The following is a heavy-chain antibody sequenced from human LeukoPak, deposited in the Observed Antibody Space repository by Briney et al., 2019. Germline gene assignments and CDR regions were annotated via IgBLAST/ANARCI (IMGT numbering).Heavy chain of an antibody. CDR3: AKDLGKYYDFWSGSPTGFDY. CDR1: GFTFSSYG. V-gene: IGHV3-30*02. Sequence: PGGSLRLSCAASGFTFSSYGMHWVRQAPGKGLEWVAFIRYDGSNKYYADSVKGRFTISRDNSKNTLHLQMNSLRAEDTAVYYCAKDLGKYYDFWSGSPTGFDYWGQGTLVTVSS. J-gene: IGHJ4*02. D-gene: IGHD3-3*01. CDR2: IRYDGSNK.